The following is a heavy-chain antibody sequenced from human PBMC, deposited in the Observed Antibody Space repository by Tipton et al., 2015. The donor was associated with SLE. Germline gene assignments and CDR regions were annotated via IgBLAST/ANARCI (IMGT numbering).Heavy chain of an antibody. D-gene: IGHD2-21*01. V-gene: IGHV4-34*01. CDR2: INHSGST. J-gene: IGHJ5*02. CDR3: AREASYCGGDCYPSWFDP. CDR1: GESFSGHY. Sequence: TLSLTCAVNGESFSGHYWSWIRQSPGKGLEWIGEINHSGSTNYNPSLKSRVTISVDTSKNQFSLKLSSVTAADTAVYYCAREASYCGGDCYPSWFDPWGQGTLVTVSS.